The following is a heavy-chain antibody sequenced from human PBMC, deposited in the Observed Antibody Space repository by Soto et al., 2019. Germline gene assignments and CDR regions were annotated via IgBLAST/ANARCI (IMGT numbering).Heavy chain of an antibody. CDR1: GGTFSSYA. Sequence: QVQLVQSGAEVKKPGSSVKVSCKASGGTFSSYAISWVRQAPGQGLEWMGGIIPIFGTANYAQKFQGRVTITADESTSTAYMELSSLRSEDTAVYYCASGGTAMVPYCYYGMDVWGQGTTVTVSS. J-gene: IGHJ6*02. CDR2: IIPIFGTA. D-gene: IGHD5-18*01. V-gene: IGHV1-69*01. CDR3: ASGGTAMVPYCYYGMDV.